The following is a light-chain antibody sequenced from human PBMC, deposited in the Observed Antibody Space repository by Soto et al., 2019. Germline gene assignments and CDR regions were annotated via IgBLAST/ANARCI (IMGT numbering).Light chain of an antibody. J-gene: IGKJ1*01. V-gene: IGKV3-20*01. CDR3: QQYISSLT. CDR1: QSVDSTF. Sequence: EIVLTQSPGSLSLSPGERATLSCRASQSVDSTFFAWYQKKPGQAPRLLMYGVSKRATGIPDRFSGSGCGTARNLTISRLEPEVVAGYYSQQYISSLTFGQGTRVEIK. CDR2: GVS.